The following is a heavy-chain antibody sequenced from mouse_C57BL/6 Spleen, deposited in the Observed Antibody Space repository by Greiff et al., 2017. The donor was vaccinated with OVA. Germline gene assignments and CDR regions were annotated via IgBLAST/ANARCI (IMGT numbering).Heavy chain of an antibody. CDR2: INPNNGGT. V-gene: IGHV1-18*01. Sequence: DVKLVESGPELVKPGASVKIPCKASGYTFTDYNMDWVKQSHGKSLEWIGDINPNNGGTIYNQKFKGKATLTVDKSSSTAYMELLSLTSEDTAVYYCARALADEDYAMDYWGQGTSVTVSS. CDR3: ARALADEDYAMDY. CDR1: GYTFTDYN. J-gene: IGHJ4*01.